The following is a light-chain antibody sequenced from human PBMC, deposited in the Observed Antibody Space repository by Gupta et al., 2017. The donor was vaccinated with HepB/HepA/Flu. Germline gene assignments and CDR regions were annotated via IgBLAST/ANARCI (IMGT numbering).Light chain of an antibody. V-gene: IGKV3-15*01. CDR2: GGS. J-gene: IGKJ1*01. CDR3: QQYNSLLWT. CDR1: QSISSN. Sequence: EIVMTQSPATLSGSPGERATLSCRASQSISSNLAWYQQKPGQAPRLLMYGGSTRATGIPARFGGSGSGTEFTLTISSLQPEDFAVYYCQQYNSLLWTFGQGSKVEIK.